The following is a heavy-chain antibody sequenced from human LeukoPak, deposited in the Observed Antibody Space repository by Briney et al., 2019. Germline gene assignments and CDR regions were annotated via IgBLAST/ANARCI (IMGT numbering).Heavy chain of an antibody. V-gene: IGHV3-30*02. CDR2: IRYDGSNK. Sequence: GGSLRLSCAASGFTFSSYGMHWVRQAPGKGLEWVAFIRYDGSNKYYSDSVKGRFTISRDNSKNTLYLQMNSLRAEDTAVYYCAKDYYSGSSFDYWGQGTLVTVSS. D-gene: IGHD1-26*01. J-gene: IGHJ4*02. CDR1: GFTFSSYG. CDR3: AKDYYSGSSFDY.